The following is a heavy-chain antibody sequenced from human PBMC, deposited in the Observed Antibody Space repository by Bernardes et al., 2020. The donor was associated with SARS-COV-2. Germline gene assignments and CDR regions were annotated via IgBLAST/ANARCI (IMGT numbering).Heavy chain of an antibody. CDR3: AREDYYDSSGGMDV. J-gene: IGHJ6*02. V-gene: IGHV3-30-3*01. CDR2: ISYDGSNK. D-gene: IGHD3-22*01. Sequence: GGSLRLSCAASGFTFSSYAMHWVRQAPGKGLEWVAVISYDGSNKYYADSVKGRFTISRDNSKNTLYLQMNSLRAEDTAVYYCAREDYYDSSGGMDVWGQGTTVTVSS. CDR1: GFTFSSYA.